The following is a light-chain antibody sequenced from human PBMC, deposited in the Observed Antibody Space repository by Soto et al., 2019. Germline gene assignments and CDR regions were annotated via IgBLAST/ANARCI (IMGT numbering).Light chain of an antibody. Sequence: EIVMTQSPATLSLSPGERATLSCRASQSVSIKLAWYQQRPGQAPRLLIYDTSTRATGIPARFSGSGSGTEFTLTISSLQSEDFAVYYCQQYNNWPPITCGQGTRREIK. J-gene: IGKJ5*01. CDR1: QSVSIK. CDR2: DTS. CDR3: QQYNNWPPIT. V-gene: IGKV3-15*01.